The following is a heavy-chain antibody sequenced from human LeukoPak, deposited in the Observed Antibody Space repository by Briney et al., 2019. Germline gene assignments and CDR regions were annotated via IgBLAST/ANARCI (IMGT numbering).Heavy chain of an antibody. Sequence: ASVKVSCKASGYTFTCYYMHWVRQAPGQGLEWMGWINPNSGGTNYAQKFQGRVTMTRDTSISTAYMELSRLRSDDTAVYYCARDLTQQLVPYFDYWGQGTLVTVSS. D-gene: IGHD6-13*01. V-gene: IGHV1-2*02. CDR3: ARDLTQQLVPYFDY. CDR2: INPNSGGT. CDR1: GYTFTCYY. J-gene: IGHJ4*02.